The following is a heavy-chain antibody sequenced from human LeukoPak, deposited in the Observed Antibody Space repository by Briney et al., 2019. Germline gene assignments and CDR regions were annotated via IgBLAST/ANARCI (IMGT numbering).Heavy chain of an antibody. J-gene: IGHJ4*02. V-gene: IGHV3-23*01. CDR1: GFTFSSYA. Sequence: PGGSLRLSFAASGFTFSSYAMDWVRQAPGEGLEWVSSISGRGGSTYYADSVKGRFTISRDNSKNTLYLHMNSLRAEDTAVYYCAKPPRGSGADYWGQGTLVTVSS. CDR3: AKPPRGSGADY. D-gene: IGHD3-10*01. CDR2: ISGRGGST.